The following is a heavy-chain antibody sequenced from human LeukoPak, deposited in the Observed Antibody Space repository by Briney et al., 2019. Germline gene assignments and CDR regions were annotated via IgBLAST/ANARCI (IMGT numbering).Heavy chain of an antibody. J-gene: IGHJ6*02. CDR3: ARFPIAKRAMDV. Sequence: SETLSLTCSVSGDSISRGDSYWGWIRQYPGKGLEWLGSIYYVGGPYNNPSLNSRRVTMSVDTSKNQFSLRLTSVTAADTAVYFCARFPIAKRAMDVWGQGTTVTVSS. CDR2: IYYVGGP. V-gene: IGHV4-39*01. CDR1: GDSISRGDSY. D-gene: IGHD2-21*01.